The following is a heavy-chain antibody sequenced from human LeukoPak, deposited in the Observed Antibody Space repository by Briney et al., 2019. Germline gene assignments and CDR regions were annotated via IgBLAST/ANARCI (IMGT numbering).Heavy chain of an antibody. CDR2: IYYSGST. CDR3: ARAFSSGWYPYSIGGLWFDY. CDR1: GGSISSYY. D-gene: IGHD6-19*01. V-gene: IGHV4-59*01. J-gene: IGHJ4*02. Sequence: SETLSLTCTVSGGSISSYYWSWIRQPPGKGREWRGYIYYSGSTNYNPSLKSRVTISVDTSKNQFSLKLSSVTAADTAVYYCARAFSSGWYPYSIGGLWFDYWGQGTLVTVSS.